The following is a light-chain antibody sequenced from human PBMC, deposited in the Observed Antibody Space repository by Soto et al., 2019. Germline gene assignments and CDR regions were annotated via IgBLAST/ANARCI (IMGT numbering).Light chain of an antibody. Sequence: QSVLTQPASVSGSPGQSITISCTGTSSDVGGYKYVSWYQQHPGKAPKLMIYEVSNRPSGVSNRFAGSKSGNTASLTISGLQAEDEADYYCSSYTSSSTLLYVFGAGTKVTV. CDR1: SSDVGGYKY. J-gene: IGLJ1*01. CDR2: EVS. V-gene: IGLV2-14*01. CDR3: SSYTSSSTLLYV.